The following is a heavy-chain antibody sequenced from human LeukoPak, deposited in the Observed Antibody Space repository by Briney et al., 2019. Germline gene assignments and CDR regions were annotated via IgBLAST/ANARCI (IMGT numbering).Heavy chain of an antibody. Sequence: SETLSLTCTVSGGSISSYYWSWIRRPPGKGLEWIGYIYYSGSTNYNPSLKSRVTISVDTSKNQFSLKLSSVTAADTAVYYCARDAEDYGVFDYWGQGTLVTVSS. CDR3: ARDAEDYGVFDY. D-gene: IGHD4-17*01. V-gene: IGHV4-59*01. CDR1: GGSISSYY. CDR2: IYYSGST. J-gene: IGHJ4*02.